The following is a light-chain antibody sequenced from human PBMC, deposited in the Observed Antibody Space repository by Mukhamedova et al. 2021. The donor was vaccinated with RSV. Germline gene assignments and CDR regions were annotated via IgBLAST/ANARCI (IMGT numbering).Light chain of an antibody. V-gene: IGKV3-20*01. CDR2: GAS. J-gene: IGKJ2*01. CDR3: QQYGSSPST. Sequence: SYLAWYQQKPGQAPRLLVYGASTRATGSPDRFSGSGSGTDFTLTISRLEPEDFAVYYCQQYGSSPSTFGQGTKGEIK. CDR1: SY.